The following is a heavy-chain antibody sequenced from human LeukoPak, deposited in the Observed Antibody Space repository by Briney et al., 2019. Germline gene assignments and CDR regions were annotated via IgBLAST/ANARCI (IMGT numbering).Heavy chain of an antibody. J-gene: IGHJ6*02. D-gene: IGHD2-2*01. Sequence: ASVKVSCKASGYTFTSYGISWVRQAPGQGLEWMGWISAYNGNTNYAQKLQGRVTMTTDTSTSTAYMELRSLRSDDTAVYYCARDPVPVKTFYYYYGMDVWGQGTTVTVSS. CDR2: ISAYNGNT. CDR3: ARDPVPVKTFYYYYGMDV. CDR1: GYTFTSYG. V-gene: IGHV1-18*01.